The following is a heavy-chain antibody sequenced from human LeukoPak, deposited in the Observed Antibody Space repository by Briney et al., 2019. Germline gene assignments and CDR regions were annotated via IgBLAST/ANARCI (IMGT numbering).Heavy chain of an antibody. D-gene: IGHD3-22*01. J-gene: IGHJ4*02. V-gene: IGHV3-23*01. CDR1: GFTFSSYA. Sequence: PGGSLRLSCAASGFTFSSYAIRWVRQAPGKGLEWVSAISGSGDNTYYADSVKGRFTISRDNSKNTLYLQMNSLRAEDTALYYCAKGSYYDSSGTYYFDYWGQGTLVTVSS. CDR3: AKGSYYDSSGTYYFDY. CDR2: ISGSGDNT.